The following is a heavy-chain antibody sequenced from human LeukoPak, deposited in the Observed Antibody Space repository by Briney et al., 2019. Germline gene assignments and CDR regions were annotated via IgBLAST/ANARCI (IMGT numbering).Heavy chain of an antibody. V-gene: IGHV3-23*01. J-gene: IGHJ4*02. D-gene: IGHD3-22*01. CDR3: AKDQNYESSGYYGGFDC. Sequence: GGSLRLFCAASGLSYSSHVMHWVRQAPGKGLEWVSGISGSGGDTYYADSVKGRFTISRDNSKNTLNLQMNSLRAEDTALYYCAKDQNYESSGYYGGFDCWGQGTLVTVSS. CDR1: GLSYSSHV. CDR2: ISGSGGDT.